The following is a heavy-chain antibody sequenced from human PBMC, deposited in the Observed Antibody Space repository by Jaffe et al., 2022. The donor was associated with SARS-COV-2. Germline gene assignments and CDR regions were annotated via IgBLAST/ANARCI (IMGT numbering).Heavy chain of an antibody. Sequence: QVQLQESGPGLVKPSETLSLTCTVSGGSISSYSWNWIRQPAGKGLEWIGHVYADGGTNYNPSLKSRVTMSVDTSKNEFALKVTSVTAADTAVYFCARDGRYCSTSTCHTFDYWGQGTLVTVSS. CDR1: GGSISSYS. D-gene: IGHD2-2*02. CDR3: ARDGRYCSTSTCHTFDY. J-gene: IGHJ4*02. CDR2: VYADGGT. V-gene: IGHV4-4*07.